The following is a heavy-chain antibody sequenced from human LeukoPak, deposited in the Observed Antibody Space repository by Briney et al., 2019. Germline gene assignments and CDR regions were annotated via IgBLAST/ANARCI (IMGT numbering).Heavy chain of an antibody. CDR3: ARHSITIFGVVISYFDY. CDR1: GGSISTYY. V-gene: IGHV4-59*01. CDR2: IYYSGST. J-gene: IGHJ4*02. Sequence: SETLSLTCSVSGGSISTYYWSWIRQPPGKGLEWIGYIYYSGSTNYNPSLKSRVTISVDTSKNQFSLNLSSVTAADTAVYYCARHSITIFGVVISYFDYWGQGTLVTVSS. D-gene: IGHD3-3*01.